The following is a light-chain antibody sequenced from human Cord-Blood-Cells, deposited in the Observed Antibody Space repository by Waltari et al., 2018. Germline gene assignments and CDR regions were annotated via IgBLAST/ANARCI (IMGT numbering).Light chain of an antibody. CDR1: SSDVGGYNY. J-gene: IGLJ2*01. CDR2: DVS. V-gene: IGLV2-14*01. CDR3: SSYTSSSTLV. Sequence: QSALTQPASVSGSPGQSITISCTGTSSDVGGYNYVAWYQQHPGKAPKLMIYDVSKRPAGVSNRFSGSTSGNTASLTISGLQAEDAADYYCSSYTSSSTLVFGGGTKLTVL.